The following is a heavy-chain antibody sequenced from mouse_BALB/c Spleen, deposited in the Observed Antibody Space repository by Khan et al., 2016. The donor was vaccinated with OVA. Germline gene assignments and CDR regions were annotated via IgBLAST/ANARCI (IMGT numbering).Heavy chain of an antibody. CDR3: VKDGADYRYDGLFAY. D-gene: IGHD2-14*01. Sequence: QVQLQQSGAELARPGASVKMSCKASGYTFTSYTIHWIKLRPGQGLEWIGYINPNNGYTNYNQKFKDKATLTADKSSTTVYMQLSSLTSDDSAVYNFVKDGADYRYDGLFAYWGQGTLGTVSA. CDR2: INPNNGYT. CDR1: GYTFTSYT. J-gene: IGHJ3*01. V-gene: IGHV1-4*01.